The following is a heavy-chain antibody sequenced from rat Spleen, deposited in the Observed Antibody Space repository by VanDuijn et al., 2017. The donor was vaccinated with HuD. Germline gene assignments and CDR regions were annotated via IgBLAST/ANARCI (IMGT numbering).Heavy chain of an antibody. CDR1: KFTFRNDA. CDR2: INVAGDTT. CDR3: ARRYYSGFDY. Sequence: EVQLVESDGGLVQPGGTLKLSCVASKFTFRNDAMAWVRQAPTKGLEWVASINVAGDTTYYRDSVKGRFTFSRDNARNILYLQMDSLRSEDTATYYCARRYYSGFDYWGQGVMVTVSS. V-gene: IGHV5S13*01. D-gene: IGHD1-11*01. J-gene: IGHJ2*01.